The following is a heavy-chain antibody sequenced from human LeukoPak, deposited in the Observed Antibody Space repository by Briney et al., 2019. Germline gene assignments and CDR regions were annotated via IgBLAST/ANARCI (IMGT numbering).Heavy chain of an antibody. CDR2: IYSSGST. CDR1: GGSISSSSYY. V-gene: IGHV4-39*02. Sequence: SETLSLTCTVSGGSISSSSYYWGWIRQPPGKGLEWIGSIYSSGSTYYNPSLKSRVTISVDTSKNQFSLNLSSVPASDTAVYYCARDLEGGSGSLYYYGMDVWGQGTTVTVSS. J-gene: IGHJ6*02. D-gene: IGHD3-10*01. CDR3: ARDLEGGSGSLYYYGMDV.